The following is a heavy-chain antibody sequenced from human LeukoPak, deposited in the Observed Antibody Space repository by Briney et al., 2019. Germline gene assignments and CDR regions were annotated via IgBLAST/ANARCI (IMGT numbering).Heavy chain of an antibody. D-gene: IGHD3-22*01. J-gene: IGHJ4*02. V-gene: IGHV4-38-2*02. CDR3: ARDQYYYDSSGYDY. CDR1: GYSISSGYY. CDR2: IYHSGST. Sequence: PSETLSLTCTVSGYSISSGYYWGWIRQPPGKGLEWIGSIYHSGSTYYNPSLKSRVTISVDTSKNQFSLKLSSVTAADTAVYYCARDQYYYDSSGYDYWGQGTLVTVSS.